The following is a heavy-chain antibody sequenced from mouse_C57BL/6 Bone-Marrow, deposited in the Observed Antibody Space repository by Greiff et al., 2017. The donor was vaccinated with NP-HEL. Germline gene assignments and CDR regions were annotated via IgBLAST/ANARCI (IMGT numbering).Heavy chain of an antibody. J-gene: IGHJ1*03. CDR3: ARERWLLLWYFDV. D-gene: IGHD2-3*01. CDR2: ISDGGSYT. V-gene: IGHV5-4*01. CDR1: GFTFSSYA. Sequence: EVKLVESGGGLVKPGGSLKLSCAASGFTFSSYAMSWVRQTPEKRLEWVATISDGGSYTYYPDNVKGRFTISRDNAKNNLYLQMSHLKSEDTAMYYCARERWLLLWYFDVWGTGTTVTVSS.